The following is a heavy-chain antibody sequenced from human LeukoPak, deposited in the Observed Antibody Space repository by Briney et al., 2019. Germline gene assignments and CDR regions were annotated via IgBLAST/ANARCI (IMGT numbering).Heavy chain of an antibody. J-gene: IGHJ5*02. D-gene: IGHD1-14*01. CDR1: GGSISSSSYY. Sequence: PSETLSLTCTVSGGSISSSSYYWGWLRQPPGTGLEWIGSIYYSGSTYYNPSLKSRVTISVDTSKNQFSLKLSSVTAADTAVYYCARRVTGDTNWFDPWGQGTLVTVSS. V-gene: IGHV4-39*01. CDR3: ARRVTGDTNWFDP. CDR2: IYYSGST.